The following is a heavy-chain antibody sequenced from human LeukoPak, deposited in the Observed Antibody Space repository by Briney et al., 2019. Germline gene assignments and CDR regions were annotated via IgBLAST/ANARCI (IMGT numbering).Heavy chain of an antibody. D-gene: IGHD3-22*01. CDR3: AKDLSYYDSSGYGY. CDR1: GFTFSSYA. Sequence: GGSLRLSCAASGFTFSSYAMHWDRHAPGKGPEWVAVISYDESNKYYADSVKGRFTISRDNSKNTLYLQMNSLRAEDTAVYYCAKDLSYYDSSGYGYWGQGTLVTVSS. J-gene: IGHJ4*02. CDR2: ISYDESNK. V-gene: IGHV3-30-3*01.